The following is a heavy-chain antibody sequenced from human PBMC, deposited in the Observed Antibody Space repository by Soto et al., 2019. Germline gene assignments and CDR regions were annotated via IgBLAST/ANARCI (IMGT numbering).Heavy chain of an antibody. V-gene: IGHV5-51*01. CDR2: IYPGDSDT. D-gene: IGHD4-4*01. J-gene: IGHJ3*01. CDR1: AYRFTTYW. Sequence: PGESLKISCKGSAYRFTTYWIGWVRQMPGKGLEWIGIIYPGDSDTRYRPSFQGQVTIAADTSISTAYLQWSSLTASDTAMYDCARRVEMTTVGSFDVWGLGAFEVWGQGTMVTVSS. CDR3: ARRVEMTTVGSFDVWGLGAFEV.